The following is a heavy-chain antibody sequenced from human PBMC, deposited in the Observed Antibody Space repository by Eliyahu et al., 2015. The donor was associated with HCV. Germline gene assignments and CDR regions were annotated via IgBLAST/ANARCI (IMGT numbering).Heavy chain of an antibody. J-gene: IGHJ4*02. CDR1: GFSFSTHS. CDR2: ISSSSTSI. CDR3: ARARAAAAGTMGDC. V-gene: IGHV3-48*02. Sequence: EVQLVESGGGLVQPGGSXXLSXAAXGFSFSTHSMNWVRQAPGKGLEWVSYISSSSTSIYYADSVKGRFIISRDNAQNSLSLQMNSLRDEDTAVYYCARARAAAAGTMGDCWGQGTLVTVSS. D-gene: IGHD6-13*01.